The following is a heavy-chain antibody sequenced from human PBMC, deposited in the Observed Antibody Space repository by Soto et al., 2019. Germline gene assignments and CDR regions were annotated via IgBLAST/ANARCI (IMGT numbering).Heavy chain of an antibody. V-gene: IGHV1-69*04. CDR3: AIEYPYYFDY. CDR1: GYTFTGYY. CDR2: IIPILGIA. Sequence: SVKVSCKASGYTFTGYYMHWVRQAPGQGLEWMGRIIPILGIANYAQKFQGRVTITADKSTSTAYMELSSLRSEDTAVYYCAIEYPYYFDYWGQGTLVTVSS. J-gene: IGHJ4*02. D-gene: IGHD2-2*02.